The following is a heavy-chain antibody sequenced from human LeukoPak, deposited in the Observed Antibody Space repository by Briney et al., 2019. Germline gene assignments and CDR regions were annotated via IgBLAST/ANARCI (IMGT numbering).Heavy chain of an antibody. Sequence: GGSLRLSCAASGFTFSNAWMSWVRQAPGKGLEWIGRIKSKTDGRTTDYAAPVKGRFTISRDDSKNTLYLQMNSLKTEDTAVYYCTTDYSGSYPSLDYWGQGTLVTVSS. CDR2: IKSKTDGRTT. D-gene: IGHD1-26*01. J-gene: IGHJ4*02. CDR1: GFTFSNAW. V-gene: IGHV3-15*01. CDR3: TTDYSGSYPSLDY.